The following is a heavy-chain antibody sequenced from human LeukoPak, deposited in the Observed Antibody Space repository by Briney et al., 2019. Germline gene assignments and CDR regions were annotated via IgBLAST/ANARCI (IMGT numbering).Heavy chain of an antibody. Sequence: GGSLRLSCAASGFTFSDHYMSWIRQAPEKGLEWVSYISSSGSTTFYADSMKGRFTISRDNAKNVLYLQMNTLRVEDTAVYFCASDSSPVTGGDFLDIWGQGTMVTVSS. CDR1: GFTFSDHY. J-gene: IGHJ3*02. CDR2: ISSSGSTT. CDR3: ASDSSPVTGGDFLDI. V-gene: IGHV3-11*04. D-gene: IGHD3-16*01.